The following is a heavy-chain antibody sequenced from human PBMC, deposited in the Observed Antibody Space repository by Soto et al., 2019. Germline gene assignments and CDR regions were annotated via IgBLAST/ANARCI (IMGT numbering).Heavy chain of an antibody. CDR3: ARAHMGTTTTGTWYDFDY. J-gene: IGHJ4*02. CDR2: IYYSGRT. CDR1: GDSISSYY. D-gene: IGHD6-13*01. V-gene: IGHV4-59*01. Sequence: PSETLSLTCTVSGDSISSYYWTWIRQPPGKGLEYIGYIYYSGRTYYNPSLKSRVTISVDTSKNQFSLKLSSVTAADTAVYYCARAHMGTTTTGTWYDFDYWGQGTLVTVSS.